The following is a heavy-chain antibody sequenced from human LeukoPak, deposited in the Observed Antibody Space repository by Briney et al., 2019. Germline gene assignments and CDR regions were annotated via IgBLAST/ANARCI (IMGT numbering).Heavy chain of an antibody. D-gene: IGHD2-2*01. V-gene: IGHV4-61*05. J-gene: IGHJ6*03. CDR2: IYYSGST. Sequence: SETLTLTCTVSGGSISSSSYYWGWIRQPPGKGLEWIGYIYYSGSTNYNPSLKSRVTISVDTSKNQFSLKLSSVTAADTAVYYCARGPPYCSSTSCYRNYYYYMDVWGKGTTVTVSS. CDR1: GGSISSSSYY. CDR3: ARGPPYCSSTSCYRNYYYYMDV.